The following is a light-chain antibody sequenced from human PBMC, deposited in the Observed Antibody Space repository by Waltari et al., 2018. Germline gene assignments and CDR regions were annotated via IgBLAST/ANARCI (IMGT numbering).Light chain of an antibody. Sequence: DVQMTQSPPSLSASVGDRVTITCQASQDINKFLNWYHQRPGKAPKLLIFDASSLEAGAPSRFSGSGSGTDFSLTLNSLQPEDLGTYYCQQYNNLPLTFGGGTRVEIK. CDR1: QDINKF. V-gene: IGKV1-33*01. CDR2: DAS. J-gene: IGKJ4*01. CDR3: QQYNNLPLT.